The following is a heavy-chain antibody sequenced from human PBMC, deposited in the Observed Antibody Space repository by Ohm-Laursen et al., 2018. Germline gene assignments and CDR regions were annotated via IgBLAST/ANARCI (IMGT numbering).Heavy chain of an antibody. CDR2: INHSGST. CDR1: GGSISSYY. D-gene: IGHD2-2*01. J-gene: IGHJ6*02. CDR3: ARDLIAYCPTTSCDNFGMDV. Sequence: SGTLSFTCTVAGGSISSYYWSWIRQPPGKGLEWIGYINHSGSTNYNPSLKSRLTISVDTSKNQFSLKLTSVTAADTAVYYCARDLIAYCPTTSCDNFGMDVWGQGTTVTVSS. V-gene: IGHV4-59*01.